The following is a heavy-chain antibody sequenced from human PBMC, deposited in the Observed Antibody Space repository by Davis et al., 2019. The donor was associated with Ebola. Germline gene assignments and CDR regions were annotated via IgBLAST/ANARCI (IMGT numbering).Heavy chain of an antibody. D-gene: IGHD3-10*01. J-gene: IGHJ4*02. V-gene: IGHV4-34*01. CDR2: INHSGST. Sequence: SETLSLTCAVYGGSFSGYYWSWIRQPPGKGLEWIGEINHSGSTNYNPSLKSRVTISVDTSKNQFSLKLSSVTATDTAVYYCARLTKTYGSDYWGQGILVTVSS. CDR3: ARLTKTYGSDY. CDR1: GGSFSGYY.